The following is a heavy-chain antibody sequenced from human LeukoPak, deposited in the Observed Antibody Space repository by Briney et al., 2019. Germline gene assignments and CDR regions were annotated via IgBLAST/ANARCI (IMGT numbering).Heavy chain of an antibody. CDR1: GDSVSIDSAA. D-gene: IGHD6-19*01. V-gene: IGHV6-1*01. J-gene: IGHJ4*02. CDR2: TYQRSKWYN. CDR3: ARSPSPYSSGWYFDY. Sequence: SQTLSLTCAISGDSVSIDSAAWNWIRQSPSRGFEWLGRTYQRSKWYNDYAVSVKSRITINPDISKNQFSLQLNSVTPEDTAVYYCARSPSPYSSGWYFDYWGQGTLVTVSS.